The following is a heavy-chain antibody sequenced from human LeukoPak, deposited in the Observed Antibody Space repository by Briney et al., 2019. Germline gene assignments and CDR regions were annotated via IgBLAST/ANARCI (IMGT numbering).Heavy chain of an antibody. D-gene: IGHD6-19*01. CDR3: ARDFKFRVAGCLGY. V-gene: IGHV3-33*08. J-gene: IGHJ4*02. CDR1: GFTFSSYA. Sequence: PGGSLRLSCAASGFTFSSYAMSWVRQAPGKGLEWVAVIWYDGSNKYYADSVKGRFTISRDNSKNTLYLQMNSLRAEDTAVYYCARDFKFRVAGCLGYWGQGTLVTVSS. CDR2: IWYDGSNK.